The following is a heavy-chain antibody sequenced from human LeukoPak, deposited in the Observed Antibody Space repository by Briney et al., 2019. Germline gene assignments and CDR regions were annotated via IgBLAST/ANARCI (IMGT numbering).Heavy chain of an antibody. D-gene: IGHD1-14*01. V-gene: IGHV4-61*05. J-gene: IGHJ6*03. CDR3: ARLRSGGYYYYMDV. Sequence: SETLSLTCSVSGDSITGSFRFWGWVRQPPGKGLEWIGYIYYSGSTNYNPSLKSRVTISVDTSKNQFSLKLSSVTAADTAVYYCARLRSGGYYYYMDVWGKGTTVTVSS. CDR2: IYYSGST. CDR1: GDSITGSFRF.